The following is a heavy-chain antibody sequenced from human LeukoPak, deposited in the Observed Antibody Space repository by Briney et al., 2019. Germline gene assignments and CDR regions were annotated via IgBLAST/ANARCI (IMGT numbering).Heavy chain of an antibody. CDR3: ARGPHYDILTGYSSDGTNFDY. D-gene: IGHD3-9*01. CDR2: IYYSGST. V-gene: IGHV4-59*01. Sequence: SETLSLTCAVYGGSFSSYYWSWIRQPPGKGLEWIGYIYYSGSTNYNPSLKSRVTISVDTSKNQFSLKLSSVTAADTAVYYCARGPHYDILTGYSSDGTNFDYWGQGTLVTVSS. J-gene: IGHJ4*02. CDR1: GGSFSSYY.